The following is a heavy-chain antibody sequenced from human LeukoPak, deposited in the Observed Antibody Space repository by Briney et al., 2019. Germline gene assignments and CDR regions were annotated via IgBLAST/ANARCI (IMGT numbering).Heavy chain of an antibody. D-gene: IGHD1-26*01. CDR2: INPKSGGT. CDR1: GYTFTSYD. V-gene: IGHV1-2*02. J-gene: IGHJ3*02. CDR3: AKDLQWELPRADALDI. Sequence: GASVKVSCKASGYTFTSYDINWVRQATGQGLEWMGWINPKSGGTNYAQNFQGRVTMTRNTSISTAYMELSRLRSDDTAVYYCAKDLQWELPRADALDIWGQGTMVTVSS.